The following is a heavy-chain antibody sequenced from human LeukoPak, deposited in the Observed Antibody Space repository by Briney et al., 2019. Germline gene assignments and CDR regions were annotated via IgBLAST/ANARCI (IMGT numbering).Heavy chain of an antibody. CDR1: GFTFSGFW. Sequence: GGSLRLSCAVSGFTFSGFWMSWSRQAPGKGLEWVASINSDGREGYYADVVKGRFTISRDNAKNSLYLQINSLRAEDTAVYYCARSSYSSSSSVWGQGTMVTVSS. J-gene: IGHJ3*01. CDR3: ARSSYSSSSSV. CDR2: INSDGREG. D-gene: IGHD6-6*01. V-gene: IGHV3-7*03.